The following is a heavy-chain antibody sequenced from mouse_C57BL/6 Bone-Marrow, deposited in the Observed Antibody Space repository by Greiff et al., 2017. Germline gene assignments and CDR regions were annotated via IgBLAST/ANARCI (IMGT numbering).Heavy chain of an antibody. CDR2: IDPETGGT. CDR1: GYTFTDYA. Sequence: QVQLKQSGAELVRPGASVTLSCKASGYTFTDYAMHWVKQTPVHGLEWIGAIDPETGGTAYNQKFKGKAILTADKSSSTAYMELRSLTSEDSAVYYGTNTTVGRPLYWYFDDWGTGTTVTVSS. D-gene: IGHD1-1*01. V-gene: IGHV1-15*01. CDR3: TNTTVGRPLYWYFDD. J-gene: IGHJ1*03.